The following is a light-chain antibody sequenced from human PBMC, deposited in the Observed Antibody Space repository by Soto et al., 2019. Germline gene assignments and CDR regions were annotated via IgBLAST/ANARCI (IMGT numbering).Light chain of an antibody. CDR1: SSEVGGYNY. CDR3: SSYAGSNNFV. CDR2: EVS. J-gene: IGLJ1*01. V-gene: IGLV2-8*01. Sequence: QCVLTQPASASGPHGRSVTISCTGTSSEVGGYNYVSWYQQHPGKAPKLMIYEVSKRPSGVPDRFSGSKSGNTASLTVSGLQAEDEADYYCSSYAGSNNFVFGTG.